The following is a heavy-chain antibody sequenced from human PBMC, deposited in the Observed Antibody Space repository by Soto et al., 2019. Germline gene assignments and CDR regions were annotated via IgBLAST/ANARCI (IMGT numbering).Heavy chain of an antibody. CDR1: GYTFTGYY. D-gene: IGHD2-2*01. CDR3: ARGGREEVPADLNWFDP. V-gene: IGHV1-2*04. Sequence: ASVKVSCKASGYTFTGYYMHWVRQAPGQGLEWMGWINPNSGGTNYAQKFQGWVTMTRDTSISTAYMELSRLRSDDTAVYYCARGGREEVPADLNWFDPWGQGTLVTVSS. CDR2: INPNSGGT. J-gene: IGHJ5*02.